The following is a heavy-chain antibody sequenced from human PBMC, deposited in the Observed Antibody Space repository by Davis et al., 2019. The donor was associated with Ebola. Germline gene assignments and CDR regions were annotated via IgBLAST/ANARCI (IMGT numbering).Heavy chain of an antibody. J-gene: IGHJ2*01. D-gene: IGHD5-18*01. CDR3: AGDTDTADWFFDL. CDR1: GGSFSDYY. V-gene: IGHV4-34*01. Sequence: MPSETLSLTCAVYGGSFSDYYWSWTRQPPGKGLEWIGEINHSGITNYNPSLKSRVTISVDTSKNQFSLKLDSVTAADTAVYYCAGDTDTADWFFDLWGRGALVTVSS. CDR2: INHSGIT.